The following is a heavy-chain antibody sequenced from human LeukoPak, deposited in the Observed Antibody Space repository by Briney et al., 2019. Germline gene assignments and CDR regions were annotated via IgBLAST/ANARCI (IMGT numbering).Heavy chain of an antibody. D-gene: IGHD2-21*01. V-gene: IGHV4-34*01. CDR1: GGSISSYY. Sequence: SETLSLTCTVSGGSISSYYWSWIRQPPGKGLEWIGEINHSGSTNYNPSLKSRVTISVDTSKNQFSLKLSSVTAAVTAVYYCARVVGSRRWYFDLWGRGTLVTVSS. J-gene: IGHJ2*01. CDR3: ARVVGSRRWYFDL. CDR2: INHSGST.